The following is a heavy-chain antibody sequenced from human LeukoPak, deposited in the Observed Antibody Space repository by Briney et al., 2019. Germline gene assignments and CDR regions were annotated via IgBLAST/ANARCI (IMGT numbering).Heavy chain of an antibody. CDR2: IYSGGST. Sequence: GGSLRLSCAASGFTVSSNYMSWVRQAPGKGLEWVSVIYSGGSTYYADSVKGRFTISRDNSKNTLYLQMNSLRAEDTAVYYCAVTHVAAARYVDYWGQGTLVTVSS. CDR1: GFTVSSNY. D-gene: IGHD6-13*01. J-gene: IGHJ4*02. CDR3: AVTHVAAARYVDY. V-gene: IGHV3-66*01.